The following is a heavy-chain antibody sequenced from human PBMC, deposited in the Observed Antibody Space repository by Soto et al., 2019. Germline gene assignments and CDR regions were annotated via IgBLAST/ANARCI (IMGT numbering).Heavy chain of an antibody. V-gene: IGHV4-39*01. Sequence: QLQLQESGPGLVKPSETLSLTCSVSGGSLSSGPYSWGWIRQPPGKGLEWIGTFYYSGSTHYNPSPSSRVTTAVDTSKNQFSLKVTSVTAADTAMYYCARLGGYCSSTSCYGYYGMDVWGQGTTVTVSS. J-gene: IGHJ6*02. CDR1: GGSLSSGPYS. D-gene: IGHD2-2*01. CDR3: ARLGGYCSSTSCYGYYGMDV. CDR2: FYYSGST.